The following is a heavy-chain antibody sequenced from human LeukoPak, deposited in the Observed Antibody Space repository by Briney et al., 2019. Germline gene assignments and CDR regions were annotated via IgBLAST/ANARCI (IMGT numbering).Heavy chain of an antibody. Sequence: SETLSLTCTVSGGSISSYYWSWIRQPPGKGLEWIGYIYYSGSTNYNPSLKSRVTISVDTSKNQFSLKLSSVTAAVTAVYYCARGVYSYGWALAFDIWGQGTMVTVSS. D-gene: IGHD5-18*01. CDR1: GGSISSYY. CDR2: IYYSGST. V-gene: IGHV4-59*01. CDR3: ARGVYSYGWALAFDI. J-gene: IGHJ3*02.